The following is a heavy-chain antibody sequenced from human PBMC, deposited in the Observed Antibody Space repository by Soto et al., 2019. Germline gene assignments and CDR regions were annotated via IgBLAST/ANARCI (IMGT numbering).Heavy chain of an antibody. CDR3: ARGPTIGDYYYYGMDV. J-gene: IGHJ6*02. CDR1: GGSISSYY. V-gene: IGHV4-59*08. CDR2: IYYSGST. Sequence: SETLSLTCTVSGGSISSYYWSWIRQPPGKGLEWIGYIYYSGSTNYNPSLKSRVTISVDTSKNQFSLKLSSVTAADTAVYYCARGPTIGDYYYYGMDVWGQGTTVTVSS. D-gene: IGHD3-16*01.